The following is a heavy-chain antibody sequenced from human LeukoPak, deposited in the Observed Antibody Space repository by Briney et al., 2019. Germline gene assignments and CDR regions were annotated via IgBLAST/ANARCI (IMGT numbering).Heavy chain of an antibody. J-gene: IGHJ4*02. CDR2: IRQDAKDA. D-gene: IGHD2-21*01. V-gene: IGHV3-7*01. CDR3: ARGRGTPKGLVGDF. CDR1: GFIFSTYW. Sequence: PGGSLRLSCAASGFIFSTYWMSWVRQAPGKGLEWVANIRQDAKDAYYVDSVKGRFTISRDNAKNSLYLQMNGLRVEDTAVYYCARGRGTPKGLVGDFWGQGTLVTVSS.